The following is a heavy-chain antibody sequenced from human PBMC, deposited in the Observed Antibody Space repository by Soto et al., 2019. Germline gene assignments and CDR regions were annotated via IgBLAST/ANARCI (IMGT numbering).Heavy chain of an antibody. Sequence: QVQLQESGPGLVRPSETLSLTCTVSGCSIIRYFWSWIRQSPGKGLEWIGYIFYTGSTTYNPSLKSRVTISIDTSKNQFSLKLSSLTAADTAVYYCAHFSDLEWVDPWGQGTLVTVSS. CDR1: GCSIIRYF. D-gene: IGHD2-21*01. V-gene: IGHV4-59*01. CDR2: IFYTGST. CDR3: AHFSDLEWVDP. J-gene: IGHJ5*02.